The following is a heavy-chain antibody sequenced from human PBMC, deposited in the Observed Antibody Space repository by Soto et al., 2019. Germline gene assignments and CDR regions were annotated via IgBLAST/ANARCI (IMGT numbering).Heavy chain of an antibody. J-gene: IGHJ4*02. CDR2: FDPEDGET. D-gene: IGHD3-10*01. CDR1: GYTLTELS. Sequence: ASVKVSCKVSGYTLTELSMHWVRQAPGKGLEWMGGFDPEDGETIYAQKFQGRVTMTEDASTTTVFMELRSLRSDDTAVYYCARENLNSNSWFVVDSWGQGTLVTVSS. V-gene: IGHV1-24*01. CDR3: ARENLNSNSWFVVDS.